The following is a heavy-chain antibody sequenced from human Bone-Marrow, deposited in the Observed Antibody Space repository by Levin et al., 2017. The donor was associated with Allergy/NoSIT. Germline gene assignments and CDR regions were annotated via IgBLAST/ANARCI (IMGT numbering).Heavy chain of an antibody. CDR2: IYTTGST. V-gene: IGHV4-61*02. CDR1: GGSISSGRYY. J-gene: IGHJ6*03. CDR3: ARDRLASRYYYSMDV. Sequence: PSETLSLTCSVSGGSISSGRYYFTWVRQSAGKGLEWIGRIYTTGSTNYNPSLESRVTISRDTFKKVVYLTLSSVTAADTAVYYCARDRLASRYYYSMDVWGRGTTVIVSS.